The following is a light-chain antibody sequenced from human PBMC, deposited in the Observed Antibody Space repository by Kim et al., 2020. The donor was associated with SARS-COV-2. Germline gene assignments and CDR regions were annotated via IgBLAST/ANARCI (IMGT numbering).Light chain of an antibody. CDR1: QSVGTK. J-gene: IGKJ4*01. CDR3: QQYSHSLT. CDR2: GAS. Sequence: ENVLAQSPGTLSLSPGERATLSCRASQSVGTKLAWYQQKPGQAPRLLIYGASSRATGIPGRFSGSGSGTDFTLTVSRLEPEDFAVYYCQQYSHSLTFGGGTKLEIK. V-gene: IGKV3-20*01.